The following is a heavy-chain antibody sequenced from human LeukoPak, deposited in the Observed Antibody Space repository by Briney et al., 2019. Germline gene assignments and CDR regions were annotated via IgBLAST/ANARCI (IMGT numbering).Heavy chain of an antibody. J-gene: IGHJ6*02. CDR3: ARGALFRKGVYGMDV. V-gene: IGHV1-69*13. CDR1: GGTFSSYA. CDR2: IIPIFGTA. D-gene: IGHD1-14*01. Sequence: GASVKVSCKASGGTFSSYAISWVRQAPGQWLEWMGGIIPIFGTANYAQKFQGRVTITADESTSTAYMELSSLRSEDTAVYYCARGALFRKGVYGMDVWGQGTTVTVSS.